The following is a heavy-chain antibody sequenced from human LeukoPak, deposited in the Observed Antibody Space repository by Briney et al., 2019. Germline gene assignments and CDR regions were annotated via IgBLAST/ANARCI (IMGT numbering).Heavy chain of an antibody. Sequence: PGRSLRLSCAASGFTFSSYGMHWVRQAPGKGLEWVAVIWYDGSNKYYADSVKGRFTISRDNSKSTLYLQMNSLRAEDTAVYYCARVRYCSGGSCYVFLDYWGQGTLVTVSS. V-gene: IGHV3-33*01. CDR1: GFTFSSYG. CDR3: ARVRYCSGGSCYVFLDY. J-gene: IGHJ4*02. CDR2: IWYDGSNK. D-gene: IGHD2-15*01.